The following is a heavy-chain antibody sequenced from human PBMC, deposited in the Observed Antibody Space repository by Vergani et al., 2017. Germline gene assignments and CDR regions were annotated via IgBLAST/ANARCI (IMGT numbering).Heavy chain of an antibody. CDR1: GFTFSSYW. Sequence: EVQLVESGGALVQPGGSLRLSCAASGFTFSSYWMTGVRQAPGKGLEWVANIKQDGSVKYYVDSVKGRFTISRDNAKNSLYLQMNSLRAEDTAVYYCGRDVSVGPDYWGQGTLVTVSS. CDR3: GRDVSVGPDY. D-gene: IGHD4-23*01. V-gene: IGHV3-7*01. CDR2: IKQDGSVK. J-gene: IGHJ4*02.